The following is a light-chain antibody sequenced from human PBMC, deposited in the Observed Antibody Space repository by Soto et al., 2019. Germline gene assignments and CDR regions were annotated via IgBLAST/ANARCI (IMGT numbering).Light chain of an antibody. V-gene: IGLV8-61*01. CDR2: STN. Sequence: QTVVTQEPSFSVSPGGTVTLTCGLSSGSVSTSYYPSGYQQTPGQAPRTLIYSTNTRSSGVPDRFSGSILGNKAALTITGAQADDESDYYCVLYMGSGIGVFGGGTKLTVL. CDR1: SGSVSTSYY. J-gene: IGLJ3*02. CDR3: VLYMGSGIGV.